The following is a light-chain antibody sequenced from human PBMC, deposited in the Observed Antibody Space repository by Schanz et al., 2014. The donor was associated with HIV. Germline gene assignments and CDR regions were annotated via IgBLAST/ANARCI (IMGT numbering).Light chain of an antibody. CDR1: QGIASY. CDR3: QQLNSYPFT. Sequence: IQLTQSPSSLSASVGARVTLTCRASQGIASYLAWYQQRPGKAPNLLIYFAFTLQTGVPSRFSGSGSGTDFTLTISNLQPEDFGTYFCQQLNSYPFTLGGGTRVEVK. CDR2: FAF. V-gene: IGKV1-9*01. J-gene: IGKJ4*01.